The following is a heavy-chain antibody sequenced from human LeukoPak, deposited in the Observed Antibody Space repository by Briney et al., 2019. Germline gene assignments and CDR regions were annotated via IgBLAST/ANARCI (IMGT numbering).Heavy chain of an antibody. CDR3: AREERGYSYGYGGFDP. CDR2: LSAYNGNT. V-gene: IGHV1-18*01. J-gene: IGHJ5*02. CDR1: GYTFTSYG. D-gene: IGHD5-18*01. Sequence: ASVKVSCKASGYTFTSYGISWVRQAPGQGLEWMGWLSAYNGNTNYAQKLQGRVTMTTDTSTSTAYMELRSLRSDDTAVYYCAREERGYSYGYGGFDPWGQGTLVTVSS.